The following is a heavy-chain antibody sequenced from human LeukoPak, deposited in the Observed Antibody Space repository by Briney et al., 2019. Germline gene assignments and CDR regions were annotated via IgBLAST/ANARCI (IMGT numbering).Heavy chain of an antibody. CDR1: GGSISSGSCY. D-gene: IGHD1-14*01. V-gene: IGHV4-39*01. Sequence: SETLSLTCTVSGGSISSGSCYWGWIRQPPGKGLEWIGSIYYSGSTYYNPSLKSRVTISVDTSKNQFSLKLSSVTAADTAVYYCARHSTGGEPIYYWGQGTLVTVSS. J-gene: IGHJ4*02. CDR2: IYYSGST. CDR3: ARHSTGGEPIYY.